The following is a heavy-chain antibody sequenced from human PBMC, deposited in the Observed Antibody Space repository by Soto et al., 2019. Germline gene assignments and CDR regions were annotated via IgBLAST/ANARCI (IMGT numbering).Heavy chain of an antibody. CDR1: GGSISSSSYY. D-gene: IGHD3-16*01. V-gene: IGHV4-39*01. Sequence: SETLSLTCTVSGGSISSSSYYWGWIRQPPGKGLEWIGSIYYSGSTYYNPSLKSRVTISVDTSKNQFSLKLSSVTAADTAVYYCARHGGSGGPPNWFDPWGQGTLVTVSS. CDR2: IYYSGST. CDR3: ARHGGSGGPPNWFDP. J-gene: IGHJ5*02.